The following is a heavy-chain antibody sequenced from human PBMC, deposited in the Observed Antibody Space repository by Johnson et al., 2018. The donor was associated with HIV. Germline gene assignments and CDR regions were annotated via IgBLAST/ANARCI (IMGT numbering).Heavy chain of an antibody. V-gene: IGHV3-30*02. CDR2: IRYDGSNK. D-gene: IGHD1-7*01. CDR3: ARDERWNYYDAFDI. CDR1: GFTFSSYG. J-gene: IGHJ3*02. Sequence: QVQLVESGGGVVQPGGSLRLSCAASGFTFSSYGMHWVRQAPGKGLEWVAFIRYDGSNKYYADSVKGRFTISRDNSKNTLYLQMNSLRAEDTAVYYCARDERWNYYDAFDIRGQGTMVTVSS.